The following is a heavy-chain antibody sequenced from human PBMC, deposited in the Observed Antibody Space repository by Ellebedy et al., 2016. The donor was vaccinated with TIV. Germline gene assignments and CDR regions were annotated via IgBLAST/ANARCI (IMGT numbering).Heavy chain of an antibody. Sequence: GESLKISCAASGFSFSNYAMAWVRQAPGKGLEWVAAIGPRSEYKFYADSVKGRIAISRDNSENTLFLQLHSLRGEDTAVYYCAKELVSRDSVTFDYWGQGVLITVSS. J-gene: IGHJ4*02. D-gene: IGHD3-9*01. CDR1: GFSFSNYA. CDR3: AKELVSRDSVTFDY. CDR2: IGPRSEYK. V-gene: IGHV3-23*01.